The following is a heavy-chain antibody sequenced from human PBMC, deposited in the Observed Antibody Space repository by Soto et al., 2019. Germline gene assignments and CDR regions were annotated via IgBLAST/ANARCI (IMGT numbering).Heavy chain of an antibody. CDR2: ISYDGSIK. V-gene: IGHV3-30*18. D-gene: IGHD5-18*01. Sequence: PGVSLSLSCAASGFTFSSYGMHWVRQAPGKGLEWVAVISYDGSIKYYADSVKGRFTISRDNSKDTLFLQMNSLRGEDTAVYYCAKVVRADTMSSNFYYYSGMDVWGQGTTVTVSS. J-gene: IGHJ6*02. CDR1: GFTFSSYG. CDR3: AKVVRADTMSSNFYYYSGMDV.